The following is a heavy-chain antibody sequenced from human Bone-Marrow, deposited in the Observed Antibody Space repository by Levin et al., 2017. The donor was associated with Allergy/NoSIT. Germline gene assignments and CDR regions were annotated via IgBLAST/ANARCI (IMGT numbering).Heavy chain of an antibody. D-gene: IGHD3-10*01. Sequence: GESLKISCAASGFTFGNFAMGWVRQAPGKGLEWVSTITGDGRTTFYAESVKGRFNISRDNSKNTLYLLMDSLRVEDTAVYYCAKTLGSLVRHFFDSWGQGTLVIISA. CDR1: GFTFGNFA. V-gene: IGHV3-23*01. J-gene: IGHJ4*02. CDR2: ITGDGRTT. CDR3: AKTLGSLVRHFFDS.